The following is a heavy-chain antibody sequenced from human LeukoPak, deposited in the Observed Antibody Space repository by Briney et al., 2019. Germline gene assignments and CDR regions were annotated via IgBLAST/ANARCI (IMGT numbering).Heavy chain of an antibody. CDR1: GFNFSSYS. D-gene: IGHD3-3*01. CDR2: ISSSSSYI. CDR3: ARSDYDFWSGYSESDFDY. V-gene: IGHV3-21*01. J-gene: IGHJ4*02. Sequence: GGSLRLSCAASGFNFSSYSMNWVRQAPGKGLEWVSSISSSSSYIYYADSVKGRFTISRDNAKNSLYLQMNSLRAEDTAVYYCARSDYDFWSGYSESDFDYWGQGTLVTVSS.